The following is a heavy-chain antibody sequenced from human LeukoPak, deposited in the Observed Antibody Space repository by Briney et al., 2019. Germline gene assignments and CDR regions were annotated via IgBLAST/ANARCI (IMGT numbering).Heavy chain of an antibody. CDR1: GYTLTELS. CDR3: ATFGTTGTVHYFDY. D-gene: IGHD1-1*01. CDR2: FDPEDGET. V-gene: IGHV1-24*01. Sequence: ASVKVSCKVSGYTLTELSMHWVRQAPGKGLEWMGGFDPEDGETIYAQKFQGRVTMAEDTSTDTAYMELSSLRSEDTAVYYCATFGTTGTVHYFDYWGQGTLVTVSS. J-gene: IGHJ4*02.